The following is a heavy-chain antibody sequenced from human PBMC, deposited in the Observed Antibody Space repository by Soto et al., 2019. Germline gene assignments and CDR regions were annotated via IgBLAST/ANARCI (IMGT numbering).Heavy chain of an antibody. CDR3: ARDFDGAFDI. CDR1: GGSISSYY. Sequence: SETLSLTCTVSGGSISSYYWSWIRQPPGKGLEWIGYIYYSGSTNYNPSLKSRVTISVDTSKNQFSLKLSSVTAADTAVYYCARDFDGAFDIWGQGTTVTVSS. CDR2: IYYSGST. J-gene: IGHJ3*02. V-gene: IGHV4-59*01.